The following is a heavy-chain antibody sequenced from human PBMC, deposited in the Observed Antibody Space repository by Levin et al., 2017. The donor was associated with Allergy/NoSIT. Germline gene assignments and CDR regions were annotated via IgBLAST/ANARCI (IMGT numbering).Heavy chain of an antibody. CDR1: GFTFSSHG. D-gene: IGHD4-17*01. CDR2: IWYDGSNE. V-gene: IGHV3-33*01. CDR3: VRDGTVTTGVGIDY. J-gene: IGHJ4*02. Sequence: GESLKISCAASGFTFSSHGMHWVRQAPGKGLEWVAVIWYDGSNEYYADSVKGRFTISRDNSKNTLYLQMNSLRAEDTAVYYCVRDGTVTTGVGIDYWGQGALVTVSS.